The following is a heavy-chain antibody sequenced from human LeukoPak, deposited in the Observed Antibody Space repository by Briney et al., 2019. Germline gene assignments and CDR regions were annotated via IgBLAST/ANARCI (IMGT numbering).Heavy chain of an antibody. J-gene: IGHJ4*02. Sequence: SETLSLTCTVSGGSISSYYWSWIRQPAGKGLEWIGRIYTSGSTNYNPSLKSRVTMSVDTSKNQFSLKLSSVTAADTAVYYCARGQQNYGDLYYFDYWGQGTLVTVSS. CDR2: IYTSGST. D-gene: IGHD4-17*01. CDR3: ARGQQNYGDLYYFDY. CDR1: GGSISSYY. V-gene: IGHV4-4*07.